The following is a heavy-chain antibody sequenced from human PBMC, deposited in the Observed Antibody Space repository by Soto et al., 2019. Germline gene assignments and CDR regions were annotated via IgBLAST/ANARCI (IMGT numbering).Heavy chain of an antibody. J-gene: IGHJ4*02. V-gene: IGHV4-31*03. CDR2: IYYSGNT. D-gene: IGHD3-22*01. CDR1: GGSISSGGYY. CDR3: ARARSDYYDSSGYYWGHYYFDY. Sequence: SETLSLTCTVSGGSISSGGYYWSWIRQHPGKGLEWIGYIYYSGNTYYNPSLKSRVTISVDTSKNQFSLKLSSVTAADTAVYYCARARSDYYDSSGYYWGHYYFDYWGQGTLVTVSS.